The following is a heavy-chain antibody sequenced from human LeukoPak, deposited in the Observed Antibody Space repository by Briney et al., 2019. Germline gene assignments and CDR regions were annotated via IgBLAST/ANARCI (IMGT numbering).Heavy chain of an antibody. J-gene: IGHJ4*02. D-gene: IGHD3-22*01. CDR1: GFTFSSYG. Sequence: PGGSLRLSCAASGFTFSSYGMHWVRQAPGKGLEWVAVVWYDGSNKYYADSVKGRFTISRDNSKNTLYLQMNSLRAEDTAVYYCAKDPRYYYDSSGYPTYYFDYWGQGTLVTVSS. CDR3: AKDPRYYYDSSGYPTYYFDY. V-gene: IGHV3-30*02. CDR2: VWYDGSNK.